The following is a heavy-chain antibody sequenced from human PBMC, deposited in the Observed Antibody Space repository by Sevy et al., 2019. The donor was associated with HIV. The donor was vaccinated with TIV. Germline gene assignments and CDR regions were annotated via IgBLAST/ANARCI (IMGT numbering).Heavy chain of an antibody. Sequence: ASVKVSCKASGGTFSSYAISWVRQAPGQGLEWMGGIIPIFGTANYAQKFQGRVTITADESTSTAYMELSSLRSEDTAVYYCASESGGYCSSTSCYTDYYYGMDVWGQGTTVTVSS. CDR2: IIPIFGTA. J-gene: IGHJ6*02. D-gene: IGHD2-2*02. CDR3: ASESGGYCSSTSCYTDYYYGMDV. CDR1: GGTFSSYA. V-gene: IGHV1-69*13.